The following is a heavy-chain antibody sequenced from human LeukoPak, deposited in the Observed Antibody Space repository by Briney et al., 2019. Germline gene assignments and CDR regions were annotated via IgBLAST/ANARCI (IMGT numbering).Heavy chain of an antibody. CDR2: LYSGGSA. J-gene: IGHJ4*02. CDR3: ARDKATVIPYYFDY. D-gene: IGHD4-17*01. CDR1: GFTASSNY. V-gene: IGHV3-66*01. Sequence: GGSLRLSCAASGFTASSNYMTWLRQAPGKGLEWVSILYSGGSAYYTDSVKGRFTFSRDNSKNTLYLQMNSLRAEDTAVYYCARDKATVIPYYFDYWGQGTLVTVSS.